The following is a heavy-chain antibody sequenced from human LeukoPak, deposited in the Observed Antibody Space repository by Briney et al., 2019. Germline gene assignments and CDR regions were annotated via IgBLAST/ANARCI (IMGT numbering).Heavy chain of an antibody. CDR2: IYHSGST. J-gene: IGHJ4*02. CDR3: ARDLIGDDSSGYYSDY. CDR1: GGSISSSSYY. D-gene: IGHD3-22*01. V-gene: IGHV4-39*07. Sequence: SETLSLTCTVSGGSISSSSYYWGWIRQPPGKGLEWIGSIYHSGSTYYNPSLKSRVTISVDTSKNQFSLKLSSVTAADTAVYYCARDLIGDDSSGYYSDYWGQGTLVTVSS.